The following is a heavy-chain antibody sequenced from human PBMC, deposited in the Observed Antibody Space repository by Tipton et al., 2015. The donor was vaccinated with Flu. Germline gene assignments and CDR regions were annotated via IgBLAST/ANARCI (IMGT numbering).Heavy chain of an antibody. Sequence: TLSLTCTVSGGSIISGSHYWSWIRQPAGKGLEWIGRIYTSGRTDYNPSLKSRITISVDTSNNLFSLNLRSVSAADTAVYYCARDPSLGMPDYFDSWGQGILVTASS. CDR3: ARDPSLGMPDYFDS. CDR1: GGSIISGSHY. CDR2: IYTSGRT. J-gene: IGHJ4*02. D-gene: IGHD2-2*01. V-gene: IGHV4-61*02.